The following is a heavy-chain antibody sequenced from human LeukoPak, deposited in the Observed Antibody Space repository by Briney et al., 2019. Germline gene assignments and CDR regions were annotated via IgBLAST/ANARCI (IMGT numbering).Heavy chain of an antibody. D-gene: IGHD3-22*01. CDR1: GFTFSISS. V-gene: IGHV3-48*01. J-gene: IGHJ4*02. Sequence: PGGSLRLSCVASGFTFSISSMSWVRQAPGEGLEWVSYISSSSSTIYYADSVKGRFTISRDNAKNSLYLQMNSLRAEDTAVYYCARGWGITMIRGALDYWGQGTLVTVSS. CDR2: ISSSSSTI. CDR3: ARGWGITMIRGALDY.